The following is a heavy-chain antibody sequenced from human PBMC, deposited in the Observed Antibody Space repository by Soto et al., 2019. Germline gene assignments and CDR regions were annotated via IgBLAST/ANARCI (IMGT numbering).Heavy chain of an antibody. Sequence: RASVKVSCKASGYTFTSYAMHWVRQAPGQRLEWMGWINAGNGNTKYSQKFQGRVTITRDISASTAYMELSSLRSEDTAVYYCARVPVLGYCSSTSCYKPLGPYGMDVWGQGTTVTVSS. CDR2: INAGNGNT. J-gene: IGHJ6*02. V-gene: IGHV1-3*01. D-gene: IGHD2-2*02. CDR3: ARVPVLGYCSSTSCYKPLGPYGMDV. CDR1: GYTFTSYA.